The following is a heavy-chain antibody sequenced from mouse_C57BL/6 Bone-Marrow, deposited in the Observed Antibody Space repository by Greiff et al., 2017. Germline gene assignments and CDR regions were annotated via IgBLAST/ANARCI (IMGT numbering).Heavy chain of an antibody. J-gene: IGHJ2*01. V-gene: IGHV5-6*02. CDR3: ARRPPLAR. CDR1: GFTFSSYG. Sequence: EVKLVESGGDLVKPGGSLKLSCAASGFTFSSYGMSWVRQTPEKRLEWVATISSGGSYTYYPDSVKGRFTISRDNAKNTRYLQMGSLKSEDTAMYYCARRPPLARWGQGTTLTVSS. CDR2: ISSGGSYT.